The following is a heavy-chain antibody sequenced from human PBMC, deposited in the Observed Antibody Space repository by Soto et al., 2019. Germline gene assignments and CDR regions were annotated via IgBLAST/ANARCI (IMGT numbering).Heavy chain of an antibody. Sequence: PGGSLRLSCATSGFTFSNYAMSWVRQAPGRGLEWVSGASGSGDNTYYTDSVKGRFTVSRDSSKNTMYLQMNSLRAEDTAIYFCAKEKNGYCSGGSCYHYFDYWGQGALVTVSS. J-gene: IGHJ4*02. CDR3: AKEKNGYCSGGSCYHYFDY. CDR1: GFTFSNYA. D-gene: IGHD2-15*01. V-gene: IGHV3-23*01. CDR2: ASGSGDNT.